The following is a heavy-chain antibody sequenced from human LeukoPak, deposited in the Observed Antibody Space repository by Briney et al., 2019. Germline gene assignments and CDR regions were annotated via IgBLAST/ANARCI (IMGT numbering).Heavy chain of an antibody. CDR3: AKDTSYCSGGSCYYFDY. J-gene: IGHJ4*02. CDR2: ISGSGGST. CDR1: GFTFSSYG. V-gene: IGHV3-23*01. Sequence: PGGTLRLSCAASGFTFSSYGMSWVRQAPGKGLEWVSAISGSGGSTYYADSVKGRFTISRDNSKNTLYLQMNSLRAEDTAVYYCAKDTSYCSGGSCYYFDYWGQGTLVTVSS. D-gene: IGHD2-15*01.